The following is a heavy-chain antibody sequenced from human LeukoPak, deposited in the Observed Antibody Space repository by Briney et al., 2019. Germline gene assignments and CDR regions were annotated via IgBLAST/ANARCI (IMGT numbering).Heavy chain of an antibody. CDR1: GFSFSDSV. CDR3: AKVGYCSNNCFRTHDY. V-gene: IGHV3-23*01. D-gene: IGHD2-8*01. CDR2: ISGDADVA. J-gene: IGHJ4*02. Sequence: GGSLRLSCVASGFSFSDSVMSWVRQAPGKGLEWLSAISGDADVAYYAASVKGRFTISRDNSWNTVYLQMNSLRAEDTATYYCAKVGYCSNNCFRTHDYWGQGALVTVSS.